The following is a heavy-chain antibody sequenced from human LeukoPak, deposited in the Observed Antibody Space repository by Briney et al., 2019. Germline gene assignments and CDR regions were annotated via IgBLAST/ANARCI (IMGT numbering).Heavy chain of an antibody. CDR2: INAGNGNT. CDR3: ARDKSHPRWSSIAVAGYFDY. J-gene: IGHJ4*02. Sequence: ASVTVSCKASGYTFTSYAMHWVRQAPGQRLEWMGWINAGNGNTKYSQKFQGRVTITRDTSASTAYMELSSLRSEDTAVYYCARDKSHPRWSSIAVAGYFDYWGQGTLVTVSS. V-gene: IGHV1-3*01. CDR1: GYTFTSYA. D-gene: IGHD6-19*01.